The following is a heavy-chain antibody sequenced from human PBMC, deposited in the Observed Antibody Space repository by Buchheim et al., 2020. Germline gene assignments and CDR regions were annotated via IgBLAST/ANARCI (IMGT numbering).Heavy chain of an antibody. J-gene: IGHJ4*02. D-gene: IGHD5-18*01. CDR2: IWSDGSNK. CDR1: GFTFSSYG. Sequence: QVQLVESGGGVVQPGRSLRLSCAASGFTFSSYGMHWVRQAPGKGLEWVAVIWSDGSNKYYADSVKGRFTIPRDNSKHTLLLQMNSLRAEDTAVYYCARSGGYSYGYLTWGQGTL. V-gene: IGHV3-33*01. CDR3: ARSGGYSYGYLT.